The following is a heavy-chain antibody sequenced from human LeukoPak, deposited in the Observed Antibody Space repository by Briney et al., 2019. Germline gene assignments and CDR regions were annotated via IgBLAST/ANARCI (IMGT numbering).Heavy chain of an antibody. CDR1: GGSISSYY. J-gene: IGHJ4*02. CDR3: ARGVIGTTTLQDF. Sequence: PSETLSLTCTVSGGSISSYYWSWIRQPPGKGLEWIGYIYYSGSTNYNPSLKSRVTISVDTSKNQFSLKLSSVTAADTAVYYCARGVIGTTTLQDFWGQGTLVTVSS. V-gene: IGHV4-59*01. D-gene: IGHD1-20*01. CDR2: IYYSGST.